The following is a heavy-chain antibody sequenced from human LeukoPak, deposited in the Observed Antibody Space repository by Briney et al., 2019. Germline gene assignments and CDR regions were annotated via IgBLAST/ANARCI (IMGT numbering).Heavy chain of an antibody. V-gene: IGHV1-2*02. CDR1: GYTFTGYF. CDR2: INPSTGGT. Sequence: GASVKVSRKTSGYTFTGYFIHWVRQAPGLGLEWMGWINPSTGGTNYAQMFQGRVTMTRDTSISTAYLELNSLISGDTAVYYWWRDQSFYDAGDQRFDYWGQGTLVTVSS. D-gene: IGHD2/OR15-2a*01. J-gene: IGHJ4*02. CDR3: WRDQSFYDAGDQRFDY.